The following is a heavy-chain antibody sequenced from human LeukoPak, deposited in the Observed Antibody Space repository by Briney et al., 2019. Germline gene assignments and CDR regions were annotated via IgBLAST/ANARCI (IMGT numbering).Heavy chain of an antibody. CDR2: ISYDGSNK. V-gene: IGHV3-30-3*01. J-gene: IGHJ5*02. CDR3: AKDPILVATRWSSSRGWLDP. CDR1: GFTFSSYA. Sequence: GGSLRLSCAASGFTFSSYAMHWVRQAPGKGLEWVAVISYDGSNKYYADSVKGRFTISRDNSKNTLYLQMNSLRAEDTAVYYCAKDPILVATRWSSSRGWLDPWGQGTLVTVSS. D-gene: IGHD5-12*01.